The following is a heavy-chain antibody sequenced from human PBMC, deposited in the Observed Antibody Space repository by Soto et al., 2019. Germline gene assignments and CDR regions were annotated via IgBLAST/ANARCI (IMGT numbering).Heavy chain of an antibody. Sequence: QVQLVQSGAEVKKPGASVKVSCKASGYTFTSYGISWVRQAPGQGLEWMGWISSYNGHTNYAQKLQGRVTMTTDTSTRTVYMELRSLRSDDMAVYFCARSGFLEWLADYSYYHMDVWGQGTTVTVSS. CDR3: ARSGFLEWLADYSYYHMDV. CDR2: ISSYNGHT. CDR1: GYTFTSYG. J-gene: IGHJ6*02. D-gene: IGHD3-3*01. V-gene: IGHV1-18*03.